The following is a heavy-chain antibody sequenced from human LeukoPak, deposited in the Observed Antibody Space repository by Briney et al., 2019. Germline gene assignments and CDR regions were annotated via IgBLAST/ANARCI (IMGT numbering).Heavy chain of an antibody. V-gene: IGHV3-48*03. J-gene: IGHJ4*02. CDR2: ISSSGNTK. CDR1: GFTFSSYE. Sequence: GGSLRLSCAASGFTFSSYEMNWVRQAPGKGPEWVSYISSSGNTKYYADSVKGRFTISRDNAKNSLYLQMNSLRVEDTAVYYCARERPEIDYWGQGTLVTVCS. CDR3: ARERPEIDY.